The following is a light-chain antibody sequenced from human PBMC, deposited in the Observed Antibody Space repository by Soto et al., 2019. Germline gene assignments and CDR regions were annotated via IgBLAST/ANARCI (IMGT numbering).Light chain of an antibody. CDR3: SSYAGSSNV. CDR2: EVN. CDR1: SSDVGGYNY. V-gene: IGLV2-8*01. Sequence: QSVLTQPPSASGSPGQSVASSCTGTSSDVGGYNYVSWYQQHPGKAPKLMIYEVNKRPSGVPDRFSGSKSGNTASLTVSGLQAEDEADYYCSSYAGSSNVFGTGTKATVL. J-gene: IGLJ1*01.